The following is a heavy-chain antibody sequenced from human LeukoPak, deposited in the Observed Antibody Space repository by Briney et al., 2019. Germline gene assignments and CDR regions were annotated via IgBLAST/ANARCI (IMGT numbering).Heavy chain of an antibody. J-gene: IGHJ4*02. V-gene: IGHV4-59*01. CDR3: ASTYYYNSSGYFVY. Sequence: ETLSLTCTVSGGSISSYYWSWIRQPPGKGLEWIGYIYYSGSTNYNPSLKSRVTISVDTSKNQFSLKLSSVTAADTAVYYCASTYYYNSSGYFVYWGQGTLVTVSS. D-gene: IGHD3-22*01. CDR2: IYYSGST. CDR1: GGSISSYY.